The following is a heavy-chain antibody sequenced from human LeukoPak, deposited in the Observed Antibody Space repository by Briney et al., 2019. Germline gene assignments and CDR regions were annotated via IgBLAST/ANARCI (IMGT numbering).Heavy chain of an antibody. D-gene: IGHD6-19*01. CDR3: ARAYSGSYATDY. Sequence: GGSLRLSCAASGFTFTNYFMHWVRQAPGKGLVWVSRIKTDGSNATYADSVKGRFSISRDNAKNTLYLQMNSLRAEDTALYYCARAYSGSYATDYRGQGTLVTVSS. CDR2: IKTDGSNA. CDR1: GFTFTNYF. J-gene: IGHJ4*02. V-gene: IGHV3-74*01.